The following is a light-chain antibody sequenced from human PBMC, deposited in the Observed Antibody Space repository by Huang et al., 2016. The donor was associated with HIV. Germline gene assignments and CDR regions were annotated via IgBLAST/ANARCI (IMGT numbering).Light chain of an antibody. CDR1: QTISKY. CDR2: GAS. CDR3: QQSYMTPRT. V-gene: IGKV1-39*01. J-gene: IGKJ2*01. Sequence: DIQMTQFPTSLSASVGDRVSITCRAGQTISKYLNWYQQKPGRAPKRLIYGASNLQSGGPSRFSGGGSGTHFTLTINSLQPEDSATYYCQQSYMTPRTFGQGTKLEI.